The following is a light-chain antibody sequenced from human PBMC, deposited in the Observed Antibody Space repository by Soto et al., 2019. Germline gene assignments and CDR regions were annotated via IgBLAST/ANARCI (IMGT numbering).Light chain of an antibody. J-gene: IGLJ2*01. V-gene: IGLV2-8*01. CDR3: SSYAGNMNLI. CDR1: SSDVGGHNH. Sequence: QSALTQPPSASGSPGQSITISCTGSSSDVGGHNHVSWYQQHPGKAPKLMIYEVSKRTSGVPARFSGSKSVNTASLTVSGLQAEDEADYYCSSYAGNMNLIFGGGTKLTVL. CDR2: EVS.